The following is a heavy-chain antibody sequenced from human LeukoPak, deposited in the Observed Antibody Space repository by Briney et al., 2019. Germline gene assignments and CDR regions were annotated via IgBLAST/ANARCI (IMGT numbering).Heavy chain of an antibody. CDR2: IYSGGTT. J-gene: IGHJ5*02. D-gene: IGHD5-12*01. CDR1: GVTASRDY. V-gene: IGHV3-66*01. Sequence: PGGSLRLSCAPSGVTASRDYMSWVRQAPGKGLEWVSVIYSGGTTNYADSVKGRFTISRDNSKNMLYLQMNSLRAEDTAIYYCANVRGGTFDPWGQGTLVTVSS. CDR3: ANVRGGTFDP.